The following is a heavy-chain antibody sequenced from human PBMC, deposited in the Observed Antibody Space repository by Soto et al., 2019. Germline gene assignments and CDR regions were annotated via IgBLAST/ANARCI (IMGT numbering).Heavy chain of an antibody. Sequence: ETLSLTCDVSGASITTYYWSWIRQAPGKGLEWIGNVYHTGSADYNSSLRSRVTISVDTSKNQFSLNMNSVTAADTAVYYCARRLFGSGWTLDSWGQGALVTVS. J-gene: IGHJ4*02. D-gene: IGHD6-19*01. CDR2: VYHTGSA. CDR3: ARRLFGSGWTLDS. V-gene: IGHV4-59*13. CDR1: GASITTYY.